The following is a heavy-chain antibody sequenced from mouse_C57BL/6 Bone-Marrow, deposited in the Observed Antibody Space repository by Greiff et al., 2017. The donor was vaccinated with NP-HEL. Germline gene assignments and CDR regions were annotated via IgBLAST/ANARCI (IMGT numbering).Heavy chain of an antibody. CDR3: ARGGTAQATNDY. Sequence: QLQESGPELVKPGASVKMSCKASGYTFTSYVMHWVKQKPGQGLEWIGYIYPYNDGTKYNEKFKGKATLTSDKSSSTAYMELSSLTSADSAVDYCARGGTAQATNDYWGQGTTLTVSS. CDR1: GYTFTSYV. CDR2: IYPYNDGT. D-gene: IGHD3-2*02. V-gene: IGHV1-14*01. J-gene: IGHJ2*01.